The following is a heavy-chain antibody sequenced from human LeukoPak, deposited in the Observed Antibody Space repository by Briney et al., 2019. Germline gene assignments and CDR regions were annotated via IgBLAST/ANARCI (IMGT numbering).Heavy chain of an antibody. CDR3: TRSDYGDY. CDR1: GIXISRSW. CDR2: ISNDGSRT. V-gene: IGHV3-74*01. J-gene: IGHJ4*02. Sequence: GGSLRLSCAASGIXISRSWTHWVRQAPGKGLVWVSRISNDGSRTSYADSVKGRFTISRDNAKNTLYLQMNSLRAEDTAMYYCTRSDYGDYWGQGTLVTVSS.